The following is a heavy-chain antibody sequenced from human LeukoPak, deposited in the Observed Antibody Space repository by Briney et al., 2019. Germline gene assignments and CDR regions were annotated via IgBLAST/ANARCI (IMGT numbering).Heavy chain of an antibody. CDR1: GFTFSNAW. CDR3: SYSTYDSSGYYCNY. V-gene: IGHV3-15*01. CDR2: IKSKTDGGTT. D-gene: IGHD3-22*01. Sequence: GGSLRLSCAASGFTFSNAWMSWVRQAPGKGLEWVGRIKSKTDGGTTDYAAPVKGRFTISRDDSKNTLYLQMNSLKTEDTAVYYCSYSTYDSSGYYCNYWGQGTLVTVSS. J-gene: IGHJ4*02.